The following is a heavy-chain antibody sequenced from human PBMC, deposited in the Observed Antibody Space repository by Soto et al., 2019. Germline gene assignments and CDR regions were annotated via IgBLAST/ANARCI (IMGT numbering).Heavy chain of an antibody. J-gene: IGHJ4*02. CDR2: KKEDGSEK. CDR1: GLTFSSYW. V-gene: IGHV3-7*02. D-gene: IGHD6-19*01. Sequence: GGSLRLSCAASGLTFSSYWMNWVRQAPGKGLEWVANKKEDGSEKYYVDSVKGRFTISRDNAKYSMYLQMNSLRAEDTAVYYCGSSSGWLFDYWGQGIVLTVSS. CDR3: GSSSGWLFDY.